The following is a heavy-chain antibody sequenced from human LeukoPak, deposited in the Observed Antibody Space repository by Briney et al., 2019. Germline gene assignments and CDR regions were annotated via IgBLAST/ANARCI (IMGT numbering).Heavy chain of an antibody. Sequence: PGGTLRLSCEASRFTFSSYEMNWVRQAPGKGLEWVSYISSSDNSIYYADSVEGRFTLSSDNAKNSLYLQMNSLRAEDTAMYYCSGASHFDYWGQGTLVSVSS. J-gene: IGHJ4*02. V-gene: IGHV3-48*03. CDR1: RFTFSSYE. CDR2: ISSSDNSI. CDR3: SGASHFDY.